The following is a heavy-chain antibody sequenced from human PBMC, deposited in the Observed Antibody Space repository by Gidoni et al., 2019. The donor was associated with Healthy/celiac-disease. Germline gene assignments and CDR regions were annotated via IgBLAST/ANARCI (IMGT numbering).Heavy chain of an antibody. V-gene: IGHV4-31*03. CDR2: IYYSGST. CDR3: ARVTLKAAGIFDY. CDR1: VGSISSGGYY. Sequence: QVQLQESGPGLVKPSQPLSLTCTVSVGSISSGGYYWSWIRQHPGKGLEWIGYIYYSGSTYYNPSLKSRVTISVDTSKNQFSLKLSSVTAADTAVYYCARVTLKAAGIFDYWGQGTLVTVSS. J-gene: IGHJ4*02. D-gene: IGHD6-13*01.